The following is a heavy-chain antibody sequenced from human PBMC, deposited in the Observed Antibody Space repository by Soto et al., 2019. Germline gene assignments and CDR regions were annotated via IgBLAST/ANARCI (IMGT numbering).Heavy chain of an antibody. CDR3: ARQKNYDSSGYSPDFDY. CDR1: GGSISSSSYY. J-gene: IGHJ4*02. V-gene: IGHV4-39*01. Sequence: QLQLQESGPGLVKPSETLSLTCTVSGGSISSSSYYWGWIRQPPGKGLEWIGSIYYSGSAYYNPSLRSRVTISIDTSKNHVSLKLSSVTAADTAVYYCARQKNYDSSGYSPDFDYWGRGTLVTVSS. CDR2: IYYSGSA. D-gene: IGHD3-22*01.